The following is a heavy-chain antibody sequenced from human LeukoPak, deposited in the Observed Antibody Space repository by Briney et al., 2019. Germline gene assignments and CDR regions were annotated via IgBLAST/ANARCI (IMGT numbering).Heavy chain of an antibody. Sequence: GGSLRLSCAASGFTFSSYSMNWVRQAPGKGLEWVSSISSSSSYIYYADSVKGRFTISRDNAKNSLYLQMNSLRAEDTAVYYCGRDYADILTGYYHTYYFDYWGQGTLVTVSS. CDR1: GFTFSSYS. D-gene: IGHD3-9*01. V-gene: IGHV3-21*01. J-gene: IGHJ4*02. CDR2: ISSSSSYI. CDR3: GRDYADILTGYYHTYYFDY.